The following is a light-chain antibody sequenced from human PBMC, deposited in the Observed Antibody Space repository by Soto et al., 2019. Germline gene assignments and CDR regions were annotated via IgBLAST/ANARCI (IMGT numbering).Light chain of an antibody. J-gene: IGLJ2*01. Sequence: QSALTQPASVSGSPGQSITISCTGTSSDIGAYNYVSWYQQHPGKAPKLMIYDVNIRPSGVSNRCFCSKSGNTASLTISGRQAEDEDDYYCTSGTTSTTMIFGGGTKLTVL. CDR1: SSDIGAYNY. CDR3: TSGTTSTTMI. V-gene: IGLV2-14*03. CDR2: DVN.